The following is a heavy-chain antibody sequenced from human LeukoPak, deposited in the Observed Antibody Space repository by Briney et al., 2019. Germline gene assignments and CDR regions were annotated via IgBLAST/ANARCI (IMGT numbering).Heavy chain of an antibody. Sequence: ASVKVSCKASGGTFSSYAISWVRQAPGQGLEWMGRIIPIFGTANYAQKFQGRVTITTDESTSTAYMELSSLRSEDTAVYYYARVWARVESTNAFDIWGQGTMVTVSS. J-gene: IGHJ3*02. V-gene: IGHV1-69*05. CDR1: GGTFSSYA. D-gene: IGHD3-16*01. CDR3: ARVWARVESTNAFDI. CDR2: IIPIFGTA.